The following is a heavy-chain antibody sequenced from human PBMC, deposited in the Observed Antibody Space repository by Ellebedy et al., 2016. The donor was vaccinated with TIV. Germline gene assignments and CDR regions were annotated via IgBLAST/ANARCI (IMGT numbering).Heavy chain of an antibody. CDR1: GFSISDYY. CDR3: ARKWGGYDYDSGNYPFDY. J-gene: IGHJ4*02. V-gene: IGHV3-11*01. CDR2: ISRDDDTR. D-gene: IGHD3-10*01. Sequence: GGSLRLSCAASGFSISDYYMTWIRQAPGKGLEWVSSISRDDDTRFYADSVRGRFTISRDNAENSLYLQLNSLRAEDTAVYYCARKWGGYDYDSGNYPFDYWGQGTLVTVSS.